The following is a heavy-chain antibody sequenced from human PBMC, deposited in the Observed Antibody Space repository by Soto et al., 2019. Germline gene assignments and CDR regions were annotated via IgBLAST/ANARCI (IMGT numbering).Heavy chain of an antibody. CDR3: ARDNNWSYDS. Sequence: LRLSCAASGFTFSSYWMHWVRQAPGEGLVWVSYIKPDGSRTKDADSVKGRFTISRDNARNTLYLRMNSLRAEDTAVYYCARDNNWSYDSWGRGTLVTVSS. CDR2: IKPDGSRT. J-gene: IGHJ4*02. CDR1: GFTFSSYW. D-gene: IGHD1-1*01. V-gene: IGHV3-74*03.